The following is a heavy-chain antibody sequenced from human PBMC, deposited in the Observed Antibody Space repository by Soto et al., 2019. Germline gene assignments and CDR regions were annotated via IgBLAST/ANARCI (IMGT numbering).Heavy chain of an antibody. CDR3: ARDITYYYDSSGYYLDY. CDR1: GFTFSSYW. V-gene: IGHV3-7*03. J-gene: IGHJ4*02. Sequence: GGSLRLSCAASGFTFSSYWMSWVRQAPGKGLEWVANIKQDGSEKYYVDSVKGRFTISRDNAKNSLYLQMNSLRAEDTAVYYCARDITYYYDSSGYYLDYWGQGTLVTVS. CDR2: IKQDGSEK. D-gene: IGHD3-22*01.